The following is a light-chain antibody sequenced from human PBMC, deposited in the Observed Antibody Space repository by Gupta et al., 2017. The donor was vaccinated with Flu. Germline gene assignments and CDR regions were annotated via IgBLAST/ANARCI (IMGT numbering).Light chain of an antibody. V-gene: IGLV3-21*02. J-gene: IGLJ1*01. CDR2: DDS. CDR3: QVWDSPNNQYV. Sequence: SYVLTQSPSVSVAPGQTATVTCGGDNIGIKTVHWYQQRPGQAPVLVVYDDSGRPSGIPERFSGSNSGNTATLTISRFEAGDEADYYCQVWDSPNNQYVFGTGTQVTVL. CDR1: NIGIKT.